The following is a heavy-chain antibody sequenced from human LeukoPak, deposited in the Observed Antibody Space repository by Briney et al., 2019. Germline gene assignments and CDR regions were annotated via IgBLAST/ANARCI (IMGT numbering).Heavy chain of an antibody. CDR2: IYYSGST. CDR1: GGSISSSSYY. Sequence: PSETLSLTCTVSGGSISSSSYYWGWIRQPPGKGLEWIGSIYYSGSTYYNPSLKSRVTISVDTSKNQFSLKLSSVTAADTAVYYCARDPARDIAARDAFDIWGQGTMVTVSS. J-gene: IGHJ3*02. V-gene: IGHV4-39*07. CDR3: ARDPARDIAARDAFDI. D-gene: IGHD6-6*01.